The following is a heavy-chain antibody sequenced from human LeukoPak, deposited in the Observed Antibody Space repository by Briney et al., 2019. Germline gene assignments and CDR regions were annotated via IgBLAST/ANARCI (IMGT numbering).Heavy chain of an antibody. V-gene: IGHV3-30*18. CDR3: AKDFYSSGWYGGNCDY. CDR1: GFTFSSYG. Sequence: PGRSLRLSCAASGFTFSSYGMHWVRQAPGKGLEWVAVMSHDGSIKYYADSAKGRFTISRDNSKNTLYLQMNSLRPEDTAVYCCAKDFYSSGWYGGNCDYWGQGTQVTVSP. J-gene: IGHJ4*02. CDR2: MSHDGSIK. D-gene: IGHD6-19*01.